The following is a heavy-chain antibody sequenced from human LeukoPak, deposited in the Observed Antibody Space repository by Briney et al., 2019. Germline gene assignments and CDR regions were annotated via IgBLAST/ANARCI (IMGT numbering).Heavy chain of an antibody. Sequence: GGSLRLSCAASGFTLSSYSMNWVRQAPGKGLEWVSSISSSSSYIYYADSVKGRFTISRDNAKNSLYLQMNSLRAEDTAVYYCARNWDLLPAAGTDYFDYWGQGTLVTVSS. CDR2: ISSSSSYI. CDR1: GFTLSSYS. CDR3: ARNWDLLPAAGTDYFDY. V-gene: IGHV3-21*01. D-gene: IGHD6-13*01. J-gene: IGHJ4*02.